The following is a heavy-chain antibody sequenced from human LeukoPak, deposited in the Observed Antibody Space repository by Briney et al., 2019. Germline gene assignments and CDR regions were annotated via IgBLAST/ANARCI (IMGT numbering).Heavy chain of an antibody. V-gene: IGHV3-21*01. CDR3: ARDGYYDFWSGYYRNDYYYYMDV. CDR2: ISSSSSYI. J-gene: IGHJ6*03. CDR1: GFTFSSYG. Sequence: PGGSLRLSCAASGFTFSSYGMNWVRQAPGKGLEWVSAISSSSSYIYYADSVKGRFTISRDDAKNSLYLQMNSLRAEDTAVYYCARDGYYDFWSGYYRNDYYYYMDVWGKGTTVTV. D-gene: IGHD3-3*01.